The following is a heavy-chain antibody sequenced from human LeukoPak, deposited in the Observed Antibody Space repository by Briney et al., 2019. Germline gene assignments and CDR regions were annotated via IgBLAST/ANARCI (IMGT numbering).Heavy chain of an antibody. D-gene: IGHD6-13*01. V-gene: IGHV3-23*01. Sequence: PGGSLRLSCAASGFTFSSYAMSWVRQAPGKGLEWVSAISGSGGSTYYADSVKGRFTISRDNSKNTLYLQMNSLRAEDTAVYYCSRDGSGSSWSAFDIWGQGTRVIVSS. CDR2: ISGSGGST. CDR3: SRDGSGSSWSAFDI. CDR1: GFTFSSYA. J-gene: IGHJ3*02.